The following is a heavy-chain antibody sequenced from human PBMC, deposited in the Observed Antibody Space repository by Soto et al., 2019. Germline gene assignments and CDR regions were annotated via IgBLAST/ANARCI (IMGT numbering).Heavy chain of an antibody. CDR3: GKERRGRGWLVCNY. Sequence: PGGSLRLSCGASGFTFSTYAMSWVRQGPGKGLEWVLAFNGKGADKTYAESVSGPFTIPSDNSKDSLYIQMNSVIADDMAVYYCGKERRGRGWLVCNYWGQGRVVTVSS. CDR1: GFTFSTYA. CDR2: FNGKGADK. V-gene: IGHV3-23*01. J-gene: IGHJ4*02. D-gene: IGHD6-19*01.